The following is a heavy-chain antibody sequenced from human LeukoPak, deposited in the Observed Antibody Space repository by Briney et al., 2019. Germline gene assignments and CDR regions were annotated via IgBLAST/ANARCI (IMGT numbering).Heavy chain of an antibody. Sequence: SVKVSCKASGGTFSSYAISWVRQAPGQGLEWMGRIIPILGIANYAQKFQGRVTITADESTSTAYMELSSLRSEDTAVYYCARVDSSSSAQRYFDYWGQGTLVTVSS. CDR3: ARVDSSSSAQRYFDY. CDR2: IIPILGIA. D-gene: IGHD6-6*01. J-gene: IGHJ4*02. CDR1: GGTFSSYA. V-gene: IGHV1-69*04.